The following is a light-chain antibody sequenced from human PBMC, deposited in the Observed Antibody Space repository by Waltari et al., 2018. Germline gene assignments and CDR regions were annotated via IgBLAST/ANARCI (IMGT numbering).Light chain of an antibody. J-gene: IGKJ4*01. Sequence: EIVLTQSPGTLSLSPGERATLSCRASQSVSSNYLAWYQQKPVQAPRLLIYDASKRATGIADRFSGSGSGTHFTLTISRLEPEDFAVFYCQQYGNSPVTFGGGTKVEIK. V-gene: IGKV3-20*01. CDR3: QQYGNSPVT. CDR2: DAS. CDR1: QSVSSNY.